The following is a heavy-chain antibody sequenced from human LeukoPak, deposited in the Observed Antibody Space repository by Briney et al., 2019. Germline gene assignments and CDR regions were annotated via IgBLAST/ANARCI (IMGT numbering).Heavy chain of an antibody. J-gene: IGHJ3*02. CDR1: GFTFSDYY. Sequence: GGSLRLSCAASGFTFSDYYMSWIRQAPGKGLEWVSYISSTGGYTNYADSVKGRFTISRDNAKNSLYLQMNSLRAEDTAVYYCARVIIVGATGIWGQGTMVTVSS. CDR2: ISSTGGYT. D-gene: IGHD1-26*01. V-gene: IGHV3-11*06. CDR3: ARVIIVGATGI.